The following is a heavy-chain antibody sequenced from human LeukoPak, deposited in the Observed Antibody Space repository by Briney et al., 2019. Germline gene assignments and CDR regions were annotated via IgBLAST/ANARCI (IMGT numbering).Heavy chain of an antibody. CDR3: ARGGYCSSSICYSLNAFDI. CDR2: ISSSGTTI. D-gene: IGHD2-2*01. Sequence: PGGSLRLSCAASEFTFSRYEMNWVRQAPGKGLEWVSYISSSGTTIYYADSVKGRFTISRDNAKNSLYLQMNSLRAEDTAVYYCARGGYCSSSICYSLNAFDIWGQGTMFTVSS. J-gene: IGHJ3*02. CDR1: EFTFSRYE. V-gene: IGHV3-48*03.